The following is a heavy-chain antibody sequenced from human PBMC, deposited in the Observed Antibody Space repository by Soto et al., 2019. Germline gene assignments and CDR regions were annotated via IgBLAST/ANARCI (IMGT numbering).Heavy chain of an antibody. CDR2: IYYSGST. Sequence: SETLSLTCTVSGGSISSYYWSWIRQPPGKGLEWIGYIYYSGSTNYNPSLKSRVTISVDTSKNQFSLKLSSVTAADTAVYYCARHGIVGARAILGMDVWGQGTTVTVSS. CDR3: ARHGIVGARAILGMDV. J-gene: IGHJ6*02. D-gene: IGHD1-26*01. V-gene: IGHV4-59*08. CDR1: GGSISSYY.